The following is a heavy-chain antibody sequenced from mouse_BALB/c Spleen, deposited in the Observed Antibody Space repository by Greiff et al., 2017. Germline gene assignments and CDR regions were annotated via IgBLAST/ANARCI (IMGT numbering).Heavy chain of an antibody. D-gene: IGHD2-4*01. CDR3: ARRGYDYDAYYCDY. V-gene: IGHV1S29*02. CDR2: IYPYNGGT. J-gene: IGHJ2*01. CDR1: GYTFTDYN. Sequence: EVQLQQSGPELVKPGASVKISCKASGYTFTDYNMHWVKQSHGKSLEWIGYIYPYNGGTGYNQKFKSKATLTVDNSPSTAYMELRSLTSEDSAVYYCARRGYDYDAYYCDYWGQGTTLTVSS.